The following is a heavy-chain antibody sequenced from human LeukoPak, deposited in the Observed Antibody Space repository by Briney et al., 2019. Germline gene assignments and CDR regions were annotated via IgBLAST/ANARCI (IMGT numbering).Heavy chain of an antibody. D-gene: IGHD2-2*01. Sequence: PGGSLRLSCAASGFTFSSYGMHWVRQAPGKGLECVAVISYDGSNKYYADSVKGRFTISRDNSKNTLYLQMNSLRAEDTAVYYCAKTSLCSSTSCRYYGMDVWGQGTTVTVSS. CDR3: AKTSLCSSTSCRYYGMDV. J-gene: IGHJ6*02. CDR2: ISYDGSNK. CDR1: GFTFSSYG. V-gene: IGHV3-30*18.